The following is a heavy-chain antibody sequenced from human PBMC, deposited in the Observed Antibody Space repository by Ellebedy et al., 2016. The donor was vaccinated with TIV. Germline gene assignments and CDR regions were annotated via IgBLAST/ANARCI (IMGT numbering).Heavy chain of an antibody. CDR2: INPNSGGT. V-gene: IGHV1-2*02. J-gene: IGHJ4*02. Sequence: AASVKVSCKASGYTFTGYYIHWVRQAPGQGLEWMGWINPNSGGTNYAQGFQGRVTMTRDTSISTAYMELSRLRSDDTAVYYCAREGYSNGSFDYWGQGTLVTFSS. D-gene: IGHD5-18*01. CDR3: AREGYSNGSFDY. CDR1: GYTFTGYY.